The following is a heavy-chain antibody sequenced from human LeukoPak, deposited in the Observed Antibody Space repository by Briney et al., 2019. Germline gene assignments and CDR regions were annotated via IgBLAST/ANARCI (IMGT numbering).Heavy chain of an antibody. CDR2: IYYSGST. CDR3: ARLFYGDSDYSYYYMDV. Sequence: PSETLSLTCTVSGGSISSSSYYWGWIRQPPGKGLEWIGSIYYSGSTYYNPSLKSRVTISVDTSKNQFSLKLSSVTAADTAVYYCARLFYGDSDYSYYYMDVWGKGTMVTVSS. D-gene: IGHD4-17*01. V-gene: IGHV4-39*07. J-gene: IGHJ6*03. CDR1: GGSISSSSYY.